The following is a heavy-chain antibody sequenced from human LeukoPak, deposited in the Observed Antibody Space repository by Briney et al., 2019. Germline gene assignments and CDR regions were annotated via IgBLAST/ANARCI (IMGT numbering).Heavy chain of an antibody. V-gene: IGHV3-53*01. Sequence: GGSLRLSCAASGFTVSSNYMSWVRQAPGKGLEWVSVIHSGGSTDYADSVKGRFTISRDNSKNTLYLQMNSLRAEDTAVYYCAREYYSYYYGMDVWGQGTTATVSS. D-gene: IGHD4-11*01. J-gene: IGHJ6*02. CDR1: GFTVSSNY. CDR3: AREYYSYYYGMDV. CDR2: IHSGGST.